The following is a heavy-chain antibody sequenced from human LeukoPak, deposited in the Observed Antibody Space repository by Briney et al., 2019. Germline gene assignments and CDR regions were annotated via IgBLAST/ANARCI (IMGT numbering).Heavy chain of an antibody. D-gene: IGHD6-13*01. CDR2: ISSSGSTI. CDR1: GFTFSDYY. Sequence: GGSLRLSCAASGFTFSDYYMSWIRQAPGKGLEWVAYISSSGSTIYYADSVKGRFTISRDNAKNSLYLQMSSLRDEDTAVYYCARVPGFSSSWYDCWGQGTLVTVSS. CDR3: ARVPGFSSSWYDC. J-gene: IGHJ4*02. V-gene: IGHV3-11*01.